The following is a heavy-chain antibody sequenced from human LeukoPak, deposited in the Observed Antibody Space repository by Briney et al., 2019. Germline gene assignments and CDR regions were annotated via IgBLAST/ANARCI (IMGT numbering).Heavy chain of an antibody. V-gene: IGHV4-4*07. CDR1: GASISSYY. D-gene: IGHD2-15*01. Sequence: PSETLSLTCSVSGASISSYYWTWIRQPAGKGLEWIGRFSTTWSTSYNPSLKSRVTMSVDTSKNQFSLRLSSVTAADTAVYYCARDTKNNCRGSSCYSGGFDSWGQGTLVTVSA. CDR2: FSTTWST. CDR3: ARDTKNNCRGSSCYSGGFDS. J-gene: IGHJ4*02.